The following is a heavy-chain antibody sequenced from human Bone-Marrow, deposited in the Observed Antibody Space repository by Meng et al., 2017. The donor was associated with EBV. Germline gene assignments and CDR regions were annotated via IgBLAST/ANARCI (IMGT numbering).Heavy chain of an antibody. CDR2: INTDGSSI. D-gene: IGHD7-27*01. Sequence: EVQLVESGXGLVQTGGSLRLSCAASGFTFSSYWMHWVRQAPGKGLVWVSRINTDGSSIGYADSVKGRFTISRDNAKNTLYLQMNSLRAEDTAVYYCASPRQANWGSYFDYWGQGILVTVSS. V-gene: IGHV3-74*01. CDR1: GFTFSSYW. CDR3: ASPRQANWGSYFDY. J-gene: IGHJ4*02.